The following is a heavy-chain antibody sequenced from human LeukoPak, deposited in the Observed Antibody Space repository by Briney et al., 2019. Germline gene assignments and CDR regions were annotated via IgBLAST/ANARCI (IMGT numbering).Heavy chain of an antibody. J-gene: IGHJ1*01. Sequence: GGSLRLSCAASGFTVSSNYMSWVRQAPGKGLEWVSVIYSGGSTYYADSVKGRFTISRDNSKNTLYLQMNSLRAEDTAVYYCARDGYDSRDEYFQHWGQGALVTVSS. CDR1: GFTVSSNY. CDR2: IYSGGST. D-gene: IGHD3-22*01. V-gene: IGHV3-66*01. CDR3: ARDGYDSRDEYFQH.